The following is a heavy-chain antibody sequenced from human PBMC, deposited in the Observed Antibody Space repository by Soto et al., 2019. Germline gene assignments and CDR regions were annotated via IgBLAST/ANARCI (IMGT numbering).Heavy chain of an antibody. CDR3: ARCRVGTNLKDV. J-gene: IGHJ6*02. Sequence: QVHLVQSGAEERKPGASVKVSCKASGYRFTDYAIHWVRQAPGQRLEWMGWINGGDGHTYSSQRFQDRVTLTRDTSASTGYMELSSLRSGDTAVYYCARCRVGTNLKDVWGQGTTVTVSS. D-gene: IGHD1-1*01. V-gene: IGHV1-3*05. CDR1: GYRFTDYA. CDR2: INGGDGHT.